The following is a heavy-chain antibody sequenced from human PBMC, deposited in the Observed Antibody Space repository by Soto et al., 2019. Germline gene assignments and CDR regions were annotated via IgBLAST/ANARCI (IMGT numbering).Heavy chain of an antibody. Sequence: VQLVESGGGVVQPGRSLRLSCAASGFTFSDYAMHWVRQAPGKGLEWVAVVSHDGRNTHYADSVKGRFSISRDSSKDTVSLEMTSLRAEDTAVYYCAKGGRQWLVTSDFNYWGQGALVTVSS. CDR2: VSHDGRNT. CDR1: GFTFSDYA. D-gene: IGHD6-19*01. J-gene: IGHJ4*02. CDR3: AKGGRQWLVTSDFNY. V-gene: IGHV3-30*18.